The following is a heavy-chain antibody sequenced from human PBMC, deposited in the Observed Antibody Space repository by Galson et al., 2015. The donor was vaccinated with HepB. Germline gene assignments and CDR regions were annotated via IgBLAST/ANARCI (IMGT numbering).Heavy chain of an antibody. CDR1: GFTFSSYS. Sequence: SLRLSCAASGFTFSSYSMNWVRQAPGKGLEWVSSISSSSSYIYYADSVKGRFTISRDNAKNSLYLQMNSLRAEDTAVYYCARDGVSYLLNYYGSGSYYPPPYNWFDPWGQGTLVTVSS. D-gene: IGHD3-10*01. J-gene: IGHJ5*02. CDR2: ISSSSSYI. CDR3: ARDGVSYLLNYYGSGSYYPPPYNWFDP. V-gene: IGHV3-21*01.